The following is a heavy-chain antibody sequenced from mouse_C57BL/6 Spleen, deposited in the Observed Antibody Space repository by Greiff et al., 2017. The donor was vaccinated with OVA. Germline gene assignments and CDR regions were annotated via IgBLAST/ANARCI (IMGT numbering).Heavy chain of an antibody. CDR3: ARMGDDGYYYAMDY. V-gene: IGHV1-82*01. D-gene: IGHD2-3*01. CDR1: GYAFSSSW. Sequence: VQLVESGPELVKPGASVKISCKASGYAFSSSWMNWVKQRPGKGLEWIGRIYPGDGDTNYNGKFKGKATLTADKSSSTAYMQLSSLTSEDSAVYFCARMGDDGYYYAMDYWGQGTSVTVSS. CDR2: IYPGDGDT. J-gene: IGHJ4*01.